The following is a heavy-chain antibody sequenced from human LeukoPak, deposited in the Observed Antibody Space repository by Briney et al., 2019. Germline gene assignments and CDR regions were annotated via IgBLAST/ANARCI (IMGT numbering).Heavy chain of an antibody. CDR2: IYYSGST. V-gene: IGHV4-39*07. Sequence: SETLSLTCTLSGGSISSSSYYWGWIRQPPGKGLEWIGSIYYSGSTYYNPSLKSRVTISVDTSKNQFSLKLISVTAADTAVYCCARVFGSGSFDFWGQGTLVTVSS. CDR3: ARVFGSGSFDF. J-gene: IGHJ4*02. D-gene: IGHD3-10*01. CDR1: GGSISSSSYY.